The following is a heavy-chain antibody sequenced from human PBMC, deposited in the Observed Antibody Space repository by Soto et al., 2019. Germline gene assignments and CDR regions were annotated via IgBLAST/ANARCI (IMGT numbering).Heavy chain of an antibody. CDR2: ISYDGSNK. J-gene: IGHJ4*02. CDR1: GFTFSSYG. Sequence: ESGGGVVQPGRSLRLSCAASGFTFSSYGMHWVRQAPGKGLEWVAVISYDGSNKYYADSVKGRFTISRDNSKNTLYLQMNSLRAEDTAVYYCAKGELRYFDWFEYWGQGTLVTVSS. D-gene: IGHD3-9*01. V-gene: IGHV3-30*18. CDR3: AKGELRYFDWFEY.